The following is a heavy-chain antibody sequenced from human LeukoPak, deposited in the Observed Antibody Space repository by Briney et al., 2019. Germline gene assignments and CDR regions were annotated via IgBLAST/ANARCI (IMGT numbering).Heavy chain of an antibody. D-gene: IGHD3-22*01. CDR1: GFTFNTYA. CDR2: VIGSGKST. J-gene: IGHJ4*02. Sequence: PGGSLRLSCAASGFTFNTYAMSWVRQAPGKGLEWVSGVIGSGKSTFYADSVKGRFTISRDNSRNTLYLQMNGLRVEDTAVYYCTRPHVDGGYYYHQYWGQGTLVTVSS. CDR3: TRPHVDGGYYYHQY. V-gene: IGHV3-23*01.